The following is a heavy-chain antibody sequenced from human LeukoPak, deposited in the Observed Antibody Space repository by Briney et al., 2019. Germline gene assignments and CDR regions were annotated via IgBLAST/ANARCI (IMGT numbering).Heavy chain of an antibody. J-gene: IGHJ3*02. Sequence: GGSLRLSCGASEFTFSTYWMHWVRQAPGKGLVWVSHINSDGSTTTYADSVKGRFTISRDNAKNTLYLQMNSLRVEDTAVYYCADPFGDSFDIWGRGTMVTVSS. CDR1: EFTFSTYW. CDR2: INSDGSTT. D-gene: IGHD3-3*01. CDR3: ADPFGDSFDI. V-gene: IGHV3-74*03.